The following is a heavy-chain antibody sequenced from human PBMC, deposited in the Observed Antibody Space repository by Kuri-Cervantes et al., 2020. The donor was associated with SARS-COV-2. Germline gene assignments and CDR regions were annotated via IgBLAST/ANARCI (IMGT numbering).Heavy chain of an antibody. CDR1: GGSFSGYY. V-gene: IGHV4-34*01. J-gene: IGHJ5*02. D-gene: IGHD6-13*01. CDR2: INHSGST. CDR3: ARARKPGYSSSWSPGGWFDP. Sequence: SQTLSLTCAVYGGSFSGYYWSWIRQPPGKGLEWIGEINHSGSTNYNPSRKSRVTISVDTSKNQFSLKLSSVTAADTAVYYCARARKPGYSSSWSPGGWFDPWGQGTLVTVSS.